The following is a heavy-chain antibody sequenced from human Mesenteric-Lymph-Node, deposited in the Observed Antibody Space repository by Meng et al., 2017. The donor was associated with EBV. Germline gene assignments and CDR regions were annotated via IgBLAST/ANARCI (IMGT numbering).Heavy chain of an antibody. CDR2: IYYSGNT. D-gene: IGHD1-26*01. CDR3: ARWAIVTYYFDS. J-gene: IGHJ4*02. V-gene: IGHV4-39*07. CDR1: GGSISSSSYY. Sequence: QLQLQGVGPGPVEPSQTLSLTCSVSGGSISSSSYYWGWIRQPPGKGLEWIGSIYYSGNTYYNPSLKSRVTISVDTSKNQFSLKLSSVTAADTAIYYCARWAIVTYYFDSWGQGTLVTVSS.